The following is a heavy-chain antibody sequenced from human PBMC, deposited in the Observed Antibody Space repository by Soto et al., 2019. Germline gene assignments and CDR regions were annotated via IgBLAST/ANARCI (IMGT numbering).Heavy chain of an antibody. Sequence: GGSLRLSCAASGFTFSSYGMHWVRQAPGKGLEWVAVIWYDGSNKYYADSVKGRFTISRDNSKNTLYLQMNSLRAEDTAVYYCARDYYDSSGYYFFDYWGQGTLVTVSS. V-gene: IGHV3-33*01. J-gene: IGHJ4*02. D-gene: IGHD3-22*01. CDR3: ARDYYDSSGYYFFDY. CDR2: IWYDGSNK. CDR1: GFTFSSYG.